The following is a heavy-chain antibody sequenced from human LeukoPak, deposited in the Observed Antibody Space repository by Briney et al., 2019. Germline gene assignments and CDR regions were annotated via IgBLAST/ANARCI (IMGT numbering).Heavy chain of an antibody. J-gene: IGHJ4*02. CDR2: INHSGST. D-gene: IGHD3-22*01. Sequence: TSETLSLTCAVYGGSFSGYYWSRIRQPPGKGLEWIGEINHSGSTNYNPSLKSRVTISVDTSKNQFSLKLSSVTAADTAVYYCARHRITMIVVVITTSYFDYWGQGTLVTVSS. CDR3: ARHRITMIVVVITTSYFDY. V-gene: IGHV4-34*01. CDR1: GGSFSGYY.